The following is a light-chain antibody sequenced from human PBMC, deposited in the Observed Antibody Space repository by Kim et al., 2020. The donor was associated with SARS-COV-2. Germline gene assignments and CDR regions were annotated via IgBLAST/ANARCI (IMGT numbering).Light chain of an antibody. CDR2: GAS. Sequence: LSPGERATLSCRARQSITGSYLAWYQQKPGQAPKLLIYGASTRATGIPDRFSGSGSGTDFTLTISRLEPEDFALYYCQQYDSPPFTFGQGTKLEI. CDR3: QQYDSPPFT. V-gene: IGKV3-20*01. J-gene: IGKJ2*01. CDR1: QSITGSY.